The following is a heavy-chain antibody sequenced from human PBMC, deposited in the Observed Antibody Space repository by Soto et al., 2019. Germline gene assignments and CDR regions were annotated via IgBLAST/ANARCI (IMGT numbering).Heavy chain of an antibody. CDR2: FDPEDGET. CDR3: ATSFGSGSRAFDY. D-gene: IGHD3-10*01. CDR1: GYTLTELS. Sequence: ASVKVSCKVSGYTLTELSMHWVRQAPGKGLEWMGGFDPEDGETIYAQKFQGRVTMTEDTSTSTAYVVLSSLRSEDTAIYYCATSFGSGSRAFDYWGQGTLVTVSS. V-gene: IGHV1-24*01. J-gene: IGHJ4*02.